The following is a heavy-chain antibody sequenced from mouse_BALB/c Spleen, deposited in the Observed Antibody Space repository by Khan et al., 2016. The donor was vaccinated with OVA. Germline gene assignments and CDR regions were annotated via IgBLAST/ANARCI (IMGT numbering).Heavy chain of an antibody. V-gene: IGHV1-31*01. CDR3: TRHGYVAWVTY. CDR1: GYSFTSYY. CDR2: IDPFSGAS. J-gene: IGHJ3*01. D-gene: IGHD2-2*01. Sequence: VQLKQSGPELMKPGASVKISCKASGYSFTSYYIHWMMQSHGRSLEWIGYIDPFSGASTYNQKFKGKATLTVDKSSSTAYIHLRNLTSEDSAVYYCTRHGYVAWVTYWGQGTLVTVSA.